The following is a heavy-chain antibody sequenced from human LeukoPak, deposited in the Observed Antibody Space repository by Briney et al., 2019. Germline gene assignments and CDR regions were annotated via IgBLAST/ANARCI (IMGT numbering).Heavy chain of an antibody. V-gene: IGHV3-7*01. CDR1: VFTFCSYS. J-gene: IGHJ4*02. Sequence: GGSLRLSCGVSVFTFCSYSMMWVRQARGEGGQWVANMKKDGSETKYVESVKGRFTISRDNAKNSLYLQMNSLRAEDTAVYYCGRHRSGSGTYFIDYWGKGTLVSVS. D-gene: IGHD3-10*01. CDR2: MKKDGSET. CDR3: GRHRSGSGTYFIDY.